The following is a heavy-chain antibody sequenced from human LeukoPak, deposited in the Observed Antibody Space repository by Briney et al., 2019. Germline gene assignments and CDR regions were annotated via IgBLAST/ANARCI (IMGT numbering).Heavy chain of an antibody. Sequence: LSLTCAVYGGTLSGYYWSWVRQAPGKGLEWVSSISSSSYYIYYADSVKGRFTISRDNAKNSLYLEMNSLRAEDTAVYYCAREIFPDYWGQGTLVTVSS. CDR3: AREIFPDY. J-gene: IGHJ4*02. V-gene: IGHV3-21*01. D-gene: IGHD3-9*01. CDR1: GGTLSGYY. CDR2: ISSSSYYI.